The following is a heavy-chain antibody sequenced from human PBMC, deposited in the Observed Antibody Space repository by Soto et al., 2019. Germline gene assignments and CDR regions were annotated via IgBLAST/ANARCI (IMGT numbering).Heavy chain of an antibody. CDR2: IWYDGSNK. CDR3: ASATGDSTLRYFYYYGMDV. D-gene: IGHD4-17*01. Sequence: QVQLVESGGGVVQPGRSLRLSCAASGFTFSSYGMHWVRQAPGKGLEWVAVIWYDGSNKYYADSVKGRFTISRDNSKNTLYLQMNSLRAEDTAVYYCASATGDSTLRYFYYYGMDVWGQGTTVTVSS. J-gene: IGHJ6*02. CDR1: GFTFSSYG. V-gene: IGHV3-33*01.